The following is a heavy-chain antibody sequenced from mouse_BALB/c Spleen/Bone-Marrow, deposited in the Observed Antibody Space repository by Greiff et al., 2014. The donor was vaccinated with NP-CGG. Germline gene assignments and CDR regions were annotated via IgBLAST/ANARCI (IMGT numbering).Heavy chain of an antibody. J-gene: IGHJ3*01. CDR1: DFNIKDAY. D-gene: IGHD1-1*01. CDR2: IDPANVNT. V-gene: IGHV14-3*02. Sequence: EVQLQQSGAELVKPGASVKLSCTASDFNIKDAYMHWVKQRPGQGLEWIGRIDPANVNTKYDTKFQGKATITADTSSNTAYLLLSSLTSEDTAVYYCAVYYYGRSAFAYWGQGTLVTVSA. CDR3: AVYYYGRSAFAY.